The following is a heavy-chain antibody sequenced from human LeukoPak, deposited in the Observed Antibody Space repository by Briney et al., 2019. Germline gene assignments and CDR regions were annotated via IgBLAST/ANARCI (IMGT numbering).Heavy chain of an antibody. CDR1: GFTFSSHW. Sequence: PGGSLRLSCAVSGFTFSSHWMSWVRQAPGKGLEWVSAISGSGGSTYYADSVEGRFTISRDNSKNTLYLQMNSLRAEDTAVYYCAKDPFELLWSGYYWAFDIWGQGTMVTVSS. V-gene: IGHV3-23*01. D-gene: IGHD3-3*01. J-gene: IGHJ3*02. CDR2: ISGSGGST. CDR3: AKDPFELLWSGYYWAFDI.